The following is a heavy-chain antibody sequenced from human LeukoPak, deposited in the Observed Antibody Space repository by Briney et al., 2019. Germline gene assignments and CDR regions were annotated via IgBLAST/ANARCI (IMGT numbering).Heavy chain of an antibody. CDR2: TYHSGST. CDR3: ARVETDGVVVPAAIRY. D-gene: IGHD2-2*01. V-gene: IGHV4-34*01. Sequence: PSETLSLTCAVYGGSFSGYYWSWIRQSPGKGLEWIGETYHSGSTNYNPSLKSRVTISLDTSKNQFSLKLSSVTAADTAVYYCARVETDGVVVPAAIRYWGQGTLVTVSS. CDR1: GGSFSGYY. J-gene: IGHJ4*02.